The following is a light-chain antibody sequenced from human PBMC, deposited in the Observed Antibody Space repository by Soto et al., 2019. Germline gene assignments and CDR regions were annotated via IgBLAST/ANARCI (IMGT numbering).Light chain of an antibody. J-gene: IGLJ2*01. Sequence: QSVLTQPPSASASLGASVTLTCTLSSGYSNYKVDWYQQRPGKGPRFVMRVGTGGIVGSKGDGIPDRFSVLGSGLNRYLTIKNIREENESAYRCGADHGSGSNFVVVFGGGTKLTVL. CDR2: VGTGGIVG. V-gene: IGLV9-49*01. CDR1: SGYSNYK. CDR3: GADHGSGSNFVVV.